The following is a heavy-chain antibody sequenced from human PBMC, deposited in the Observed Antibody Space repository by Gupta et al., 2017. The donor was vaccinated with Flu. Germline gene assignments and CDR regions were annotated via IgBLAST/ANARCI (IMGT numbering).Heavy chain of an antibody. CDR3: ARDCVEWLPRTNPAVGMDV. CDR1: GGSISSGGYY. V-gene: IGHV4-31*03. Sequence: QVQLQESGPGLVKPSQTLSLTCTVSGGSISSGGYYWSWIRQHPGKGLEWIGYIYYSGSTYYNPSLKSRVTISVDTSKNQFSLKLSSVTAADTAVYYGARDCVEWLPRTNPAVGMDVWGQGTTVTVSS. D-gene: IGHD3-3*01. J-gene: IGHJ6*02. CDR2: IYYSGST.